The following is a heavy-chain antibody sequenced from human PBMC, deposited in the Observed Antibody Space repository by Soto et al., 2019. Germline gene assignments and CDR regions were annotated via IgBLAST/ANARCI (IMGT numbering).Heavy chain of an antibody. CDR3: ARIPFNSFKPVREIATTGTTLYDFDI. CDR2: IIAYYGNA. J-gene: IGHJ3*02. Sequence: GASVKVSCKASGYTFTSYGISWVRQAPGQGLEWMGWIIAYYGNANYAQKLQGRVTITADESTSTAYMELSSLRSEDTAVYYCARIPFNSFKPVREIATTGTTLYDFDIWGQGTMVTVSS. V-gene: IGHV1-18*01. D-gene: IGHD1-1*01. CDR1: GYTFTSYG.